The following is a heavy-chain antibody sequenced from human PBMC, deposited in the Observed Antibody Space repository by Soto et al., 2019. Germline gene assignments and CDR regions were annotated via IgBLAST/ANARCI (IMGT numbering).Heavy chain of an antibody. CDR3: AKGQYSGSYHAFDI. Sequence: GGSLRLSCAASGFTFDDYAMHWVRQAPGKGLEWVSGISWNSGSIGHADSVKGRFTISRDNAKNSLYLQMNSLRAEDTALYYCAKGQYSGSYHAFDIWGQGTMLTVS. CDR2: ISWNSGSI. J-gene: IGHJ3*02. D-gene: IGHD1-26*01. V-gene: IGHV3-9*01. CDR1: GFTFDDYA.